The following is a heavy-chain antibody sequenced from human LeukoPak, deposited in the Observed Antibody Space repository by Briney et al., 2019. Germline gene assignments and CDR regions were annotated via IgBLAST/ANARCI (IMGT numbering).Heavy chain of an antibody. Sequence: GGSLRLSCAASGFTFSSYAMTWVRQAPGKGLEWVSYISSSGSTTYYADSVKGRFTISRDNAKNSLYLQMNSLRAEDTAVYYCARVLVVAATGDDYWGQGTLVTVSS. CDR3: ARVLVVAATGDDY. CDR2: ISSSGSTT. V-gene: IGHV3-48*03. CDR1: GFTFSSYA. J-gene: IGHJ4*02. D-gene: IGHD2-15*01.